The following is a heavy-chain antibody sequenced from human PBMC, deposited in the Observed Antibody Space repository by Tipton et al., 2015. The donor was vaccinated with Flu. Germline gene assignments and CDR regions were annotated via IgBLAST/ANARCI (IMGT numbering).Heavy chain of an antibody. D-gene: IGHD2/OR15-2a*01. Sequence: EASGFTVSDNYMSWVRQAPGKGLEWVSVIYTGGITYTADSVKGRFSISRDNSKNTLYLQMNSLRVEDTAVYYCARDSISRRTYYFDYWGQGTLVTVSS. CDR2: IYTGGIT. V-gene: IGHV3-53*01. CDR1: GFTVSDNY. J-gene: IGHJ4*02. CDR3: ARDSISRRTYYFDY.